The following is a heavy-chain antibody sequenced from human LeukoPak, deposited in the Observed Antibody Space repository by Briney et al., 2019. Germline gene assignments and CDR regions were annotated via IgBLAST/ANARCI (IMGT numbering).Heavy chain of an antibody. Sequence: ASVKVSCKASGYTFTSYGISWVRQAPGQGLEWMGWISAYNGNTNYAQKLQGRVTMTTDTSTCTAYMELRSLRSDDTAVYYCARDIYDYAWGSYRAVAHFDYWGQGTLVTVSS. CDR3: ARDIYDYAWGSYRAVAHFDY. CDR2: ISAYNGNT. V-gene: IGHV1-18*01. CDR1: GYTFTSYG. D-gene: IGHD3-16*02. J-gene: IGHJ4*02.